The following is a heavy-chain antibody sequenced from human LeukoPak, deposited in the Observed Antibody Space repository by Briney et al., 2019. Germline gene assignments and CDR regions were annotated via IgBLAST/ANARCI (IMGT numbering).Heavy chain of an antibody. D-gene: IGHD1-1*01. CDR2: IYTSGST. Sequence: SETLSLTCTVSGGSISSYYWSWIRQPAGKGLEWIGRIYTSGSTNYNPSLKSRVTISVDTSKNQFSLKLSSVTAADTAVYYCARGPNSTLYYYYYMDVWGKGTTVTVSS. J-gene: IGHJ6*03. CDR3: ARGPNSTLYYYYYMDV. V-gene: IGHV4-4*07. CDR1: GGSISSYY.